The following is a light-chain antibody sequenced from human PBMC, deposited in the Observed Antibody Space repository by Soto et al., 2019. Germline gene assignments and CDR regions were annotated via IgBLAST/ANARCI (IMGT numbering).Light chain of an antibody. CDR1: QSISSW. Sequence: DIQMTQSPSTLSASVGDRVTITCRASQSISSWLAWYQQKPGKAPKLLIYKASSLESGVPSRFSGSGSGTEFTLTISSLQPDDFATYDCQHYNSYSGTFGQGTKVEIK. V-gene: IGKV1-5*03. CDR2: KAS. CDR3: QHYNSYSGT. J-gene: IGKJ1*01.